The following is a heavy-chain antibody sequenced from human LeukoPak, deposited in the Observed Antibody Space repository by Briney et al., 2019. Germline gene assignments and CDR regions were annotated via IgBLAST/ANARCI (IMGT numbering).Heavy chain of an antibody. J-gene: IGHJ4*02. CDR1: GFTFSSHG. CDR2: IWYDGSNK. D-gene: IGHD2-21*02. CDR3: ARWGDGKRFDY. Sequence: GGSLRLSCAASGFTFSSHGMHWVRQAPGKGLEWVAVIWYDGSNKYYADSVKGRFTISRDNSRNTVYLQMNSLRAEDTAAYYCARWGDGKRFDYWGQGTLVTVSS. V-gene: IGHV3-33*01.